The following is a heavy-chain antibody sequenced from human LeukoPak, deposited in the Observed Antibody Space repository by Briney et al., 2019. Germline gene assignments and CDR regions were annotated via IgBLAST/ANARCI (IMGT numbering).Heavy chain of an antibody. J-gene: IGHJ4*02. D-gene: IGHD1-26*01. V-gene: IGHV3-30*04. CDR2: ISYDGSNK. CDR1: GFTFSSYA. CDR3: ARAFEGRLVGATDY. Sequence: GGSLRLSCAASGFTFSSYAMIWVRQAPGKGLEWVAVISYDGSNKYYADSVKGRFTISRDNSKNTLYLQMNSLRAEDTAVYYCARAFEGRLVGATDYWGQGTLVTVSS.